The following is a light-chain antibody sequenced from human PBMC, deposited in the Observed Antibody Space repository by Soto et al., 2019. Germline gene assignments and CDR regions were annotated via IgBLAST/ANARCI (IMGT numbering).Light chain of an antibody. CDR3: QQRSNWPPLT. CDR1: QSFRGL. Sequence: EIVMTQSPATLSVSPGERATLSCRASQSFRGLLAWYQQKPGQAPRLLIYDAYNRATGVPARFSGSGSGTDFTLTISSLEPEDFAVYYCQQRSNWPPLTFGQGTRLEI. V-gene: IGKV3-11*01. J-gene: IGKJ5*01. CDR2: DAY.